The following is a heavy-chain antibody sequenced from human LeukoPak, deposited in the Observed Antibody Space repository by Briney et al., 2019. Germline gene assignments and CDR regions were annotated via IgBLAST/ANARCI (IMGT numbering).Heavy chain of an antibody. CDR2: INAGNGNT. CDR1: GYSFTTYA. CDR3: ASVGSDTFEY. D-gene: IGHD1-26*01. V-gene: IGHV1-3*01. J-gene: IGHJ4*02. Sequence: ASVKVSFTASGYSFTTYAIHWVRQAPGQRLEWMGWINAGNGNTEYSQKFQDRVTIIRDTSASTAYMELNSLRSEDTAVYYCASVGSDTFEYWGQGTLVTVSS.